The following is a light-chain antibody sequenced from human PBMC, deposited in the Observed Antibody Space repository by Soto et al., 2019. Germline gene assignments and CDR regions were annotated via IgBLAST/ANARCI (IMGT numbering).Light chain of an antibody. Sequence: EIVMTQSPATLSVSPGERATLSCRASQYINSDLAWYQQKPGQAPRHLIYGASTRATGIPARFSGSGSGTEFTLTISNLQSEDFAVYYCQQYNKWPPLTFGGGTKVEI. CDR2: GAS. CDR3: QQYNKWPPLT. V-gene: IGKV3-15*01. J-gene: IGKJ4*01. CDR1: QYINSD.